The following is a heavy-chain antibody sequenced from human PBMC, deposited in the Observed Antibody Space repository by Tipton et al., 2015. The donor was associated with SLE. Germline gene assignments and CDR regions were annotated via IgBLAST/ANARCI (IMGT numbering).Heavy chain of an antibody. D-gene: IGHD3-22*01. CDR1: GFTFSSYA. CDR2: INHSGST. J-gene: IGHJ4*02. CDR3: ARIGIYYDSSGYLDY. V-gene: IGHV4-34*01. Sequence: LRLSCAASGFTFSSYAMSWIRQPPGKGLEWIGEINHSGSTNYNPSLKSRVTISVDTSKNQFSLKLSSVTAADTAVYYCARIGIYYDSSGYLDYWGQGTLVTVSS.